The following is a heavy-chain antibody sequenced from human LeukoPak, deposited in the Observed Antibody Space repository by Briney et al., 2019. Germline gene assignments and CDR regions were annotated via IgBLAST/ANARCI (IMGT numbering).Heavy chain of an antibody. V-gene: IGHV3-53*01. J-gene: IGHJ6*03. Sequence: GGSLRLSCAASGFTVSSNYMSWVRQAPGKGLEWVSVIYSGGSTYYADSVKGRFTISRDNSKSTLYLQTDSLRAEDTAVYSCARGGQWLSNRHYYYMDVWGKGTTVTVSS. CDR1: GFTVSSNY. CDR3: ARGGQWLSNRHYYYMDV. CDR2: IYSGGST. D-gene: IGHD3-22*01.